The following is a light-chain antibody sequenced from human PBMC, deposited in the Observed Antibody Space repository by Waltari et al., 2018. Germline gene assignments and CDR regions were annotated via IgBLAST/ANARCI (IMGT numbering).Light chain of an antibody. CDR2: DVS. CDR1: SSDVGFYNY. CDR3: SSYTSSSTLYV. J-gene: IGLJ1*01. V-gene: IGLV2-14*03. Sequence: QSALTQPASVSGSPGQSITISCTGTSSDVGFYNYVSWYQQHPGKAPKLMIYDVSNRPSGGFNRFSGSKSGNTASLTISGLQAEDEADYYCSSYTSSSTLYVFGTGTKVTVL.